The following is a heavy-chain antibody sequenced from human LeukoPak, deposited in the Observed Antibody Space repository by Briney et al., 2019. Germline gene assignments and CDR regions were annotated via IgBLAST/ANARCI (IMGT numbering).Heavy chain of an antibody. D-gene: IGHD2-2*01. Sequence: KTSETLSLTCTVSGDSISSSKSYWGWIRQPPGKGLEWIGSIYHSGSTYYNPSLKSRVTISVDTSKNQFSLKLSSVTAADTAVYYCAREGYCSSTSCFSAPFDPWGQGTLVTVSS. J-gene: IGHJ5*02. CDR3: AREGYCSSTSCFSAPFDP. CDR1: GDSISSSKSY. V-gene: IGHV4-39*07. CDR2: IYHSGST.